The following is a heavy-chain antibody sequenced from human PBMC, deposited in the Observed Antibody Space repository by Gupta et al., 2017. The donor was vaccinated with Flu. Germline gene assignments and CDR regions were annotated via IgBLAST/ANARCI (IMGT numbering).Heavy chain of an antibody. CDR3: ASSLYP. Sequence: EVRLVESGGGLVKPGGSRKLSCAASGFTFSDAWMTWVRQAPGKGLEWVGRIKPKTDGATTDYSASLRGRFIISRDDSKNTLSLEMNNLQIEDTAVYFCASSLYPWGQGTLVTVSS. V-gene: IGHV3-15*01. CDR1: GFTFSDAW. CDR2: IKPKTDGATT. J-gene: IGHJ5*02.